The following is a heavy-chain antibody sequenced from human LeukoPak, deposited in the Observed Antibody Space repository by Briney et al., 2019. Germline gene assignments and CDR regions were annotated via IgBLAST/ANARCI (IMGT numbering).Heavy chain of an antibody. V-gene: IGHV1-46*01. CDR3: AREGIAARRVDY. CDR1: GYTFTSYY. CDR2: INPSGGST. D-gene: IGHD6-6*01. J-gene: IGHJ4*02. Sequence: ASVKVSCKASGYTFTSYYMHWVRQAPGQGLEWMGIINPSGGSTNYAQKLQGRVTMTTDTSTSTAYMELRSLRSDDTAVYYCAREGIAARRVDYWGQGTLVTVSS.